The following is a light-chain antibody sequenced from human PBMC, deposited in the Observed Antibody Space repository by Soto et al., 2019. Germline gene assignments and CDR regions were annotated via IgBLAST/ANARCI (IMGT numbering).Light chain of an antibody. CDR3: SSFTTGIPVV. V-gene: IGLV2-14*01. J-gene: IGLJ2*01. CDR2: EVS. Sequence: QSVLTQPASVSGSLGQSITISCTGTSNDVGTYNYVSWYQQRPGRAPQLMIFEVSDRPSGVSNRFSGSKSGNTASLTISGLQTEDEADYYCSSFTTGIPVVFGAGTKLTVL. CDR1: SNDVGTYNY.